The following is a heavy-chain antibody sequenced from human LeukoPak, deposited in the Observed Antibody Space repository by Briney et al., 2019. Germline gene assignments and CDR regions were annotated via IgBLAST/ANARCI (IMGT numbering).Heavy chain of an antibody. CDR3: AGIAVAGLDY. J-gene: IGHJ4*02. Sequence: SETLSLTCTVSGGSISSYYWSWIRQPPGKGLEWIGYIYYSGSTNYDPSLKSRVTISVDTSKNQFSLKLSSVTAADTAVYYCAGIAVAGLDYWGQGTLVTVSS. V-gene: IGHV4-59*01. CDR1: GGSISSYY. D-gene: IGHD6-19*01. CDR2: IYYSGST.